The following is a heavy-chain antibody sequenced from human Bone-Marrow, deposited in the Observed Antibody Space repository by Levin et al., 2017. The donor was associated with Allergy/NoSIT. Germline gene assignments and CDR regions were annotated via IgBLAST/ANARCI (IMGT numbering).Heavy chain of an antibody. V-gene: IGHV3-21*01. D-gene: IGHD1-1*01. CDR3: ARDRGGLVRVQGWFDP. CDR1: GFTFSSYS. CDR2: ISSSSSYI. J-gene: IGHJ5*02. Sequence: GGSLRLSCAASGFTFSSYSMNWVRQAPGKGLEWVSSISSSSSYIYYADSVKGRFTISRDNAKNSLYLQMNSLRAEDTAVYYCARDRGGLVRVQGWFDPWGQGTLVTVSS.